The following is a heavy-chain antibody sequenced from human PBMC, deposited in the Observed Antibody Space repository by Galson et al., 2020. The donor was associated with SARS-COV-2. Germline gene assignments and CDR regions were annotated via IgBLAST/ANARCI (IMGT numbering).Heavy chain of an antibody. CDR2: LLASGDT. J-gene: IGHJ5*02. D-gene: IGHD3-10*01. CDR1: GGSISSGDFY. Sequence: SETLSLTCTVSGGSISSGDFYWSWIRQPAGRGLEWIGRLLASGDTNYNPSLKSRVTMSLDRSKNQFSLRLSSVTAADTAIYYCARALFPVGSGVNWFDPWGQGTLVTVSS. V-gene: IGHV4-61*02. CDR3: ARALFPVGSGVNWFDP.